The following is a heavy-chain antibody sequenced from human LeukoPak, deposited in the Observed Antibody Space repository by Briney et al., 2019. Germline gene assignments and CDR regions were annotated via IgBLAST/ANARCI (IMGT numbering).Heavy chain of an antibody. CDR3: ARESLPTTVVTPAFFDY. J-gene: IGHJ4*02. Sequence: ASVPVSCKASGYTFTSYGISWVRQAPGQGLEWMGWISAYNGNTNYVQKLQGRVTMTTDTSTSTAYMELRSLRSDDTAVYYCARESLPTTVVTPAFFDYWGQGTLVTVSS. CDR2: ISAYNGNT. CDR1: GYTFTSYG. D-gene: IGHD4-23*01. V-gene: IGHV1-18*01.